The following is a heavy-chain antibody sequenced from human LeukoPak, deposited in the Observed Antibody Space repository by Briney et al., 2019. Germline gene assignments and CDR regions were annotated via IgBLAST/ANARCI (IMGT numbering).Heavy chain of an antibody. D-gene: IGHD6-13*01. V-gene: IGHV4-59*01. CDR3: ARIAAAGTLDV. J-gene: IGHJ6*02. Sequence: SETLSLTCTVSGGSISSYYWSWIRQPPGKGLEWIGYIYYSGSTNYNPSLKSRVTISVDTSKNQFSLKLSSVTAADTAVYYCARIAAAGTLDVRGQGTTVTVSS. CDR2: IYYSGST. CDR1: GGSISSYY.